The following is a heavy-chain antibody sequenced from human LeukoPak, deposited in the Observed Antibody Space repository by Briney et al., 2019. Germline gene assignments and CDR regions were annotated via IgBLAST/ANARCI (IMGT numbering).Heavy chain of an antibody. D-gene: IGHD5-12*01. CDR3: AKDSYSAYDSDAFDI. V-gene: IGHV3-23*01. Sequence: GGSVRLSCAAYGFTFSSYAMSWVRQATGKGLEWVSGMGSSGGSTYYADAVKGRFTISRDNSKSTLYLQMNSLRAEDTAVYYCAKDSYSAYDSDAFDIWGQGTMVTVSS. J-gene: IGHJ3*02. CDR1: GFTFSSYA. CDR2: MGSSGGST.